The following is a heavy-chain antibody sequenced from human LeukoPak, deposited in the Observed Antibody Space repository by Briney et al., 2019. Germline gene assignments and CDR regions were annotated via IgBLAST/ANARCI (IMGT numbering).Heavy chain of an antibody. CDR3: ARDRPSRRPGMVVDY. V-gene: IGHV3-30*02. J-gene: IGHJ4*02. D-gene: IGHD5-18*01. CDR1: GFTFSSYG. CDR2: IRYDGSNK. Sequence: GGSLRLSCAASGFTFSSYGMHWVRQAPGKGLEWVAFIRYDGSNKYYADSVKGRFTISKDNSKNTLYLQMNSLRTEDTAVYYCARDRPSRRPGMVVDYWGQGTLVTVSS.